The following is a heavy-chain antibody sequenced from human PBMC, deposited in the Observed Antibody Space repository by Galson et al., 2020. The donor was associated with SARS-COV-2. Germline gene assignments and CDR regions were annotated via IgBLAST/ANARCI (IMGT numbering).Heavy chain of an antibody. Sequence: GGSLRLSCAASGFTFSNAWMSWVRQAPGKGLEWVGRIKSKTDGGTTDYAAPVKGRFTISRDDSKNTLYLQMNSLKTEDTAVYYCTTVHPGDFVYWYFDLWGRGTLVTVSS. D-gene: IGHD7-27*01. V-gene: IGHV3-15*01. CDR1: GFTFSNAW. CDR3: TTVHPGDFVYWYFDL. CDR2: IKSKTDGGTT. J-gene: IGHJ2*01.